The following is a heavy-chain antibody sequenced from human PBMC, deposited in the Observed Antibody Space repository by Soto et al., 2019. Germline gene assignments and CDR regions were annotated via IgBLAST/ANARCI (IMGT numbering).Heavy chain of an antibody. CDR2: IYYSGST. D-gene: IGHD5-12*01. V-gene: IGHV4-59*01. Sequence: SETLSLTCTVSGGSISSYYWSWIRQPPGKGLEWIGYIYYSGSTNYNPSLKSRVTISVDTSKNQFSLKLSSVTAADTAVYYCARGVATMHLDYWGQGTLVTVSS. CDR1: GGSISSYY. CDR3: ARGVATMHLDY. J-gene: IGHJ4*02.